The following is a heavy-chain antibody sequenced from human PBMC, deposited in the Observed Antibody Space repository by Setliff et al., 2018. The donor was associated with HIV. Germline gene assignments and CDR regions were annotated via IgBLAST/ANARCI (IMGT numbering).Heavy chain of an antibody. D-gene: IGHD3-9*01. Sequence: SETLSLTCTVSGGSISSGSYYWSRIRQPAGKGLEWIGRIYNSGSTNYNPSLKSRVTISVDTSKNQFSLKLSSVTAADTAVYYCARGSFDWFDYWGQGTLVTVSS. CDR1: GGSISSGSYY. CDR3: ARGSFDWFDY. CDR2: IYNSGST. V-gene: IGHV4-61*02. J-gene: IGHJ4*02.